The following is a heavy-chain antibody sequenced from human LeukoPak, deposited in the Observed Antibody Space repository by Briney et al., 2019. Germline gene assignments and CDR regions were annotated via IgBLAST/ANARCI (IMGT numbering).Heavy chain of an antibody. J-gene: IGHJ4*02. V-gene: IGHV3-53*01. Sequence: GGSLRLSCSASGFTVITSFMSWVRQAPGKGLEWVSVIYNDGTTYYADSVKGRFTISRDNPKNTLYLQMNALRAEDTAVYYCTKTGGPWDWGQGTLVTVSS. CDR1: GFTVITSF. CDR2: IYNDGTT. CDR3: TKTGGPWD. D-gene: IGHD7-27*01.